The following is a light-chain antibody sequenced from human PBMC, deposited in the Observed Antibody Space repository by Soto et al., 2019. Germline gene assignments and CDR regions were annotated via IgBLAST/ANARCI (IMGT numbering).Light chain of an antibody. CDR1: QSLLHRNGYNY. CDR2: LGS. J-gene: IGKJ4*01. CDR3: MQALQTPLT. V-gene: IGKV2-28*01. Sequence: DLVMTQSPLSLPVTPGEPASISCRSSQSLLHRNGYNYLDWYLQKPGQSPQLLIYLGSNRASGVPDRFSGSGSGTDFTLKISRVEAEDAGVYYCMQALQTPLTFGGGTKVEIK.